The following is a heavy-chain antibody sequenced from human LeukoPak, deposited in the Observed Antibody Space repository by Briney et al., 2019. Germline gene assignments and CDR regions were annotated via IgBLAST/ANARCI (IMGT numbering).Heavy chain of an antibody. Sequence: PGGSLRLSCASSGFSFSDLYMTWVRQAPGKGLEWLSYISGSGSDIDYAGSVKGRFTISRDNAKNSLYLQMNILRAEDTAVYYCARGAGRSGSDYWGQGTLVTVSS. CDR2: ISGSGSDI. CDR1: GFSFSDLY. D-gene: IGHD6-19*01. V-gene: IGHV3-11*01. CDR3: ARGAGRSGSDY. J-gene: IGHJ4*02.